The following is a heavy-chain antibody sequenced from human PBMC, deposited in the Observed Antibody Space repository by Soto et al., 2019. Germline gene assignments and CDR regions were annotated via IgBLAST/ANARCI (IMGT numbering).Heavy chain of an antibody. CDR2: ISVYNGNT. D-gene: IGHD3-22*01. Sequence: QVKLVQSETEVKKPGASIKVSCKASGYSFATSGMTWVRQAPGQGLEWMGWISVYNGNTNYDQKLQDRVTMTTDTSTNTAYLEVRNLRSDDTAVYYCASAGPYYDASGYADWGQGTLVTVSS. CDR3: ASAGPYYDASGYAD. CDR1: GYSFATSG. V-gene: IGHV1-18*01. J-gene: IGHJ4*02.